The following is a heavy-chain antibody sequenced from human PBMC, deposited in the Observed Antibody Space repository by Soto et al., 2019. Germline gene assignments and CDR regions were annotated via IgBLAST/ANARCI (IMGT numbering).Heavy chain of an antibody. CDR2: IYHSGST. CDR1: GGSISSGGYS. CDR3: ARDGSHFDIDY. J-gene: IGHJ4*02. V-gene: IGHV4-30-2*01. Sequence: PSETLSLTCAVSGGSISSGGYSWSWIRQPPGKGLEWIGYIYHSGSTYYNPSLKSRVTISEDRSKNQFSLKLSSVTAADTAVYYCARDGSHFDIDYWGQGTLVTVSS. D-gene: IGHD3-9*01.